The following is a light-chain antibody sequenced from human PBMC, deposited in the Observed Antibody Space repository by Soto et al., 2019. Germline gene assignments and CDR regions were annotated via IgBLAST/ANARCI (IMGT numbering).Light chain of an antibody. CDR3: QRYGSSTT. CDR2: GAS. CDR1: QTVTNNY. J-gene: IGKJ1*01. V-gene: IGKV3-20*01. Sequence: IVLTQSLGTLSLSPGDRATLSCRASQTVTNNYLAWYQQQPGQAPRLLIYGASSRATGIPDRFSGSGSGTYFTLTISRLEPEDFAVYYCQRYGSSTTFGQGTKVDIK.